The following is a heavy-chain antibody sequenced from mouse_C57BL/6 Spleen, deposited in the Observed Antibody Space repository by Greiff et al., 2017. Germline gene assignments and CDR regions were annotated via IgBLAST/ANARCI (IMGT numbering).Heavy chain of an antibody. CDR3: ARGTTAYAMDY. V-gene: IGHV3-1*01. J-gene: IGHJ4*01. D-gene: IGHD1-2*01. CDR2: ISYSGSP. Sequence: VQLKESGPGMVKPSQSLSLTCTVTGYSITSGYDWHWIRHFPGNKLEWMGYISYSGSPNYNPSLKSRISITHDTSKNHFFLKLNSVTTEDTATYYCARGTTAYAMDYWGQGTSVTVSS. CDR1: GYSITSGYD.